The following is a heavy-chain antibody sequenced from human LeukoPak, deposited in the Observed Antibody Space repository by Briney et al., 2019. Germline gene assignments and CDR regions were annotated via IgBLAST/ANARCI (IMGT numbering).Heavy chain of an antibody. CDR1: GGSISSSSYY. V-gene: IGHV4-39*01. CDR3: ARQEYDILTGRVLYVFDM. J-gene: IGHJ3*02. D-gene: IGHD3-9*01. Sequence: SETLSLTCTVSGGSISSSSYYWGWIRQPPGKGLEWIGSIYYSGSTYYNPSLKSRVTISVDTSKNQFSLKLSSVTAADTAVNYCARQEYDILTGRVLYVFDMWGQGTMVTVSS. CDR2: IYYSGST.